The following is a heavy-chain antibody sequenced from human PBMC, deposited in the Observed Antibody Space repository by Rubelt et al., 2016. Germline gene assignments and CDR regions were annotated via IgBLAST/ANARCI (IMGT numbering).Heavy chain of an antibody. J-gene: IGHJ5*02. CDR1: GGSISSYY. CDR3: ARLRATAISSWYNWFDP. CDR2: IYYSGST. Sequence: QVQLQESGPGLVKPSETLSLTCTVSGGSISSYYWSWIRQPPGKGLEWIGYIYYSGSTYYNPSFKSRVTLSVDTSKNQFSLKLSSVTAADTAGYYCARLRATAISSWYNWFDPWGQGTLVTVSS. D-gene: IGHD6-13*01. V-gene: IGHV4-59*08.